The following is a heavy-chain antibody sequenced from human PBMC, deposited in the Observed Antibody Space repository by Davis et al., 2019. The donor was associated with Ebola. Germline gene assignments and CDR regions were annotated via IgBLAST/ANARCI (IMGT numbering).Heavy chain of an antibody. CDR1: GYTFTSYW. Sequence: GESLKISCKGSGYTFTSYWIAWVRQMPGKGLEWMGRVDPRDSYANYSPSFQGHVTISTDKSITTAYLQWSSLKASDTATYYCARQESLYGWIDHWGQGTLVTVSS. V-gene: IGHV5-10-1*01. CDR2: VDPRDSYA. CDR3: ARQESLYGWIDH. D-gene: IGHD3-10*01. J-gene: IGHJ4*02.